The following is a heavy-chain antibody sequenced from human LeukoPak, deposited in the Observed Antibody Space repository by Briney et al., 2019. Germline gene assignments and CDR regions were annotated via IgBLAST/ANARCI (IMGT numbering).Heavy chain of an antibody. CDR2: IRYDGSNK. J-gene: IGHJ3*02. CDR1: GFTFSSYG. D-gene: IGHD1-26*01. Sequence: PGGSLRLSCATSGFTFSSYGMHWVRQAPGKGLEWAAFIRYDGSNKYYADSVKGRFTISRDNSKNTLYLQMNSLRAEDTAVYYCAKDRGRSYRNAFDIWGQGTMVTVSS. V-gene: IGHV3-30*02. CDR3: AKDRGRSYRNAFDI.